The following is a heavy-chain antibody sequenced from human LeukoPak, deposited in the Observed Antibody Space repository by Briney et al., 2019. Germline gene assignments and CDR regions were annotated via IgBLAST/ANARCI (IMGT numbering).Heavy chain of an antibody. Sequence: PGGSLRLSCAASGFTFSSYSMNWVRQAPGKGLEWVSYISSSGSTIYYADSVKGRFTISRDNAKNSLYLQMNSLRAEDTAVYYCARERIEFDPWGQGTLVTVSS. V-gene: IGHV3-48*04. CDR3: ARERIEFDP. J-gene: IGHJ5*02. CDR2: ISSSGSTI. D-gene: IGHD2-15*01. CDR1: GFTFSSYS.